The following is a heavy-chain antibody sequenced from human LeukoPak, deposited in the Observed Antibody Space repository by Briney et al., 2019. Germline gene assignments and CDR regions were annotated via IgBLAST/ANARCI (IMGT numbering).Heavy chain of an antibody. Sequence: SETLSLTCTVSGGSISSYYWSWIRRPPGKGLEWIGYIYYSGSTNYNPSLKSRVTISVDTSKNQFSLKLSSVTAADTAVYYCARHGGSYYPYWGQGTLVTVSS. D-gene: IGHD1-26*01. CDR1: GGSISSYY. CDR3: ARHGGSYYPY. CDR2: IYYSGST. J-gene: IGHJ4*02. V-gene: IGHV4-59*08.